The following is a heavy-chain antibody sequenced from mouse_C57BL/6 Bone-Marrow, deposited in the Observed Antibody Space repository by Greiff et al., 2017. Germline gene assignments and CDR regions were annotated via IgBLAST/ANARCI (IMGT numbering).Heavy chain of an antibody. CDR1: GYAFTNYL. J-gene: IGHJ1*03. Sequence: LQESGAELVRPGTSVKVSCKASGYAFTNYLIEWVKQRPGQGLEWIGVINPGSGGTNYNEKFKGKATLTADKSSSTAYMQLSSLTSEDSAVYFCARVIYYYGSSYVYWYFDVWGTGTTVTVSS. CDR3: ARVIYYYGSSYVYWYFDV. D-gene: IGHD1-1*01. CDR2: INPGSGGT. V-gene: IGHV1-54*01.